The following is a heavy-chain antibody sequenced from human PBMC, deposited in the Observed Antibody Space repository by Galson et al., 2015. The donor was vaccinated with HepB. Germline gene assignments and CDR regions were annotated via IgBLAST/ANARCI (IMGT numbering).Heavy chain of an antibody. Sequence: SLRLSCAASGFTFSSYSMNWVRQAPGKGLEWVSYISSSSSTIYYADSVKGRFTISRDNAKNSLYLQMDSLRAEDTAVYYCARDADRAQVDYWGQGTLVTVSS. J-gene: IGHJ4*02. CDR3: ARDADRAQVDY. CDR2: ISSSSSTI. CDR1: GFTFSSYS. V-gene: IGHV3-48*01. D-gene: IGHD1-14*01.